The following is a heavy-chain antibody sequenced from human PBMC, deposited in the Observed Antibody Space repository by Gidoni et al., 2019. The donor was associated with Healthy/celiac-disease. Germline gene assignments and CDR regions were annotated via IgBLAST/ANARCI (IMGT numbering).Heavy chain of an antibody. CDR2: INPNSGGT. J-gene: IGHJ4*02. V-gene: IGHV1-2*02. Sequence: QVQLVPSGAEVKKPGASVKVSCKASGYTFTGYYMHWGRQAPGQGLEWMGGINPNSGGTNYAQKFQGRVTMTRDTSISTAYMELSRLRSDDTAVYYCARDQIGYYGSGSYYNPGSVDYWGQGTLVTVSS. CDR1: GYTFTGYY. CDR3: ARDQIGYYGSGSYYNPGSVDY. D-gene: IGHD3-10*01.